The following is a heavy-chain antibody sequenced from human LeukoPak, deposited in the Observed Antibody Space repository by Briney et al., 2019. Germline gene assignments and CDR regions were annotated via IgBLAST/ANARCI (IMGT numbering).Heavy chain of an antibody. V-gene: IGHV3-74*01. J-gene: IGHJ4*02. Sequence: GGSLRLSCAVSGFTFSSGYMHWVRQPPGKGPVWVSRISSDGNNTIYADSVKGRFTISRDDARNTLYLQMNRLRDADTAVYYCARYTGGGVYWGQGTLVTVSS. CDR2: ISSDGNNT. D-gene: IGHD2-2*02. CDR1: GFTFSSGY. CDR3: ARYTGGGVY.